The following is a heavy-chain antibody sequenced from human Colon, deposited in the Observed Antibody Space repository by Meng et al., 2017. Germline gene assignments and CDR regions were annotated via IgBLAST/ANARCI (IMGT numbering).Heavy chain of an antibody. J-gene: IGHJ4*02. D-gene: IGHD6-13*01. CDR2: IYHSGTT. CDR3: ARSDTSRTWPTEY. Sequence: GSLRLSCTVSGYSISSGFFWGWIRQPPGKGLEGIGNIYHSGTTYYNPSLKSRVTISVDTSKNQFSLNLSSVTATDTAVYYCARSDTSRTWPTEYWGQGTLVTVSS. CDR1: GYSISSGFF. V-gene: IGHV4-38-2*02.